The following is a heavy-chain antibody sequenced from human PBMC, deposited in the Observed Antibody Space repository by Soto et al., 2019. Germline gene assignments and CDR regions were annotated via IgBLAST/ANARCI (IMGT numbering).Heavy chain of an antibody. V-gene: IGHV3-15*01. J-gene: IGHJ4*02. CDR3: TTGIYYDILTGYHDVAY. Sequence: PGGSLRLSCAASGLNLSHPWMTWVGQAAGKGLQWVGRIKIKTDGGTADYAAPVKGRFTISRDDSKNTVYLQMNSLKTEDTAVYYCTTGIYYDILTGYHDVAYWGQGTLVTVSS. CDR1: GLNLSHPW. D-gene: IGHD3-9*01. CDR2: IKIKTDGGTA.